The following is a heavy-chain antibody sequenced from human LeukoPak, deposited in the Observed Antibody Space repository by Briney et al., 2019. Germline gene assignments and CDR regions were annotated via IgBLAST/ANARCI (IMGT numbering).Heavy chain of an antibody. J-gene: IGHJ6*02. Sequence: VASVKVSCKASGYTFTSYGISWVRQAPGQGLEWMGWISAYNGNTNYAQKLQGRVTMTTDTSTSTAYMELRSLRSDDTAVYYYARGQYSSSSWSPYYYYGMDVWGQGTTVTVSS. D-gene: IGHD6-6*01. CDR3: ARGQYSSSSWSPYYYYGMDV. CDR2: ISAYNGNT. CDR1: GYTFTSYG. V-gene: IGHV1-18*01.